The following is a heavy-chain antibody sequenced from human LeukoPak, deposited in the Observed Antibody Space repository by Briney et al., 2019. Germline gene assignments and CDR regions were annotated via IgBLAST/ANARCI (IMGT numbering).Heavy chain of an antibody. Sequence: PSETLSLTCAVSGGSISSSNWWSWVRQPPGKGLEWIGEIYHSGSTNYNPSLKSRVTISVDTSTNQFSLNLTSVTAADTAVYYCARKYRRLSYYDYWGQGTLVTVSS. J-gene: IGHJ4*02. CDR2: IYHSGST. CDR3: ARKYRRLSYYDY. D-gene: IGHD3-10*01. CDR1: GGSISSSNW. V-gene: IGHV4-4*02.